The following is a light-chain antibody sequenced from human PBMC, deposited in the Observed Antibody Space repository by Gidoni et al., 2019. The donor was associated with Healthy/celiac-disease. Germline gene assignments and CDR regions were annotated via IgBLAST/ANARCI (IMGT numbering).Light chain of an antibody. CDR2: GTS. CDR1: QRVSSSY. CDR3: QQYGSSPLT. V-gene: IGKV3-20*01. Sequence: EIVLTQSPGPLSLSPGVRATLSCRASQRVSSSYLAWYQQKPGQAPRLLIYGTSSRATGIPDRFSSSGSGTDFTLTISRLEPEDFAVYYCQQYGSSPLTFGGGTKVEIK. J-gene: IGKJ4*01.